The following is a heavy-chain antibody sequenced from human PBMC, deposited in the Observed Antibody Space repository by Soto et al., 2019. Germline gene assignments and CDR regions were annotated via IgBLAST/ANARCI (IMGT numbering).Heavy chain of an antibody. Sequence: QVQLVQSGAEVKKPGSSVKVSCKTSGDIFSGYSIRWVRQAPGQGLEWMGGIIPIFGTTNYAQRFHGRVTITADKSTSTVYMELYSLKSEDTAVYYCARDLGSGYDPGDYWGKGTLVTVSS. J-gene: IGHJ4*02. CDR2: IIPIFGTT. CDR3: ARDLGSGYDPGDY. V-gene: IGHV1-69*14. D-gene: IGHD5-12*01. CDR1: GDIFSGYS.